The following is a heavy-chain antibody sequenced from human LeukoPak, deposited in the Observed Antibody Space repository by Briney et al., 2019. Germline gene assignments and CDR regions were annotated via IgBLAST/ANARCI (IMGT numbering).Heavy chain of an antibody. CDR3: ARDLLPDTMADAFDI. D-gene: IGHD3-10*01. J-gene: IGHJ3*02. CDR1: GFTFSSYA. V-gene: IGHV3-30*04. CDR2: ISYDGSNK. Sequence: PGGSLRLPCAASGFTFSSYAMHWVRQAPGKGLEWVAVISYDGSNKYYADSVKGRFTISRDNSKNTLYLQMNSLRAEDTAVYYCARDLLPDTMADAFDIWGQGTMVTVS.